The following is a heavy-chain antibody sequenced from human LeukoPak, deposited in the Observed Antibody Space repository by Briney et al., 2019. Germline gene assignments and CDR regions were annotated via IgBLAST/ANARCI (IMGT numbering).Heavy chain of an antibody. V-gene: IGHV3-30*03. Sequence: GGSLRLSCAASGFTFSSYGMHWVRQAPGKGLEWVAVISYDGSNKYYADSVKGRFTISRDNSKNTLYLQMNSLRAEDTAVYYCARTYDSSGGSFDYWGQGTLVTVSS. CDR1: GFTFSSYG. D-gene: IGHD3-22*01. CDR2: ISYDGSNK. J-gene: IGHJ4*02. CDR3: ARTYDSSGGSFDY.